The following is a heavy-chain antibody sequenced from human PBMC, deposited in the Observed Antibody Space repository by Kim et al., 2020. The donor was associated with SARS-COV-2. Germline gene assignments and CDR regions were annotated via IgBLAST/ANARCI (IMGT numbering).Heavy chain of an antibody. Sequence: GRRGNTYYEDSVKGRFTISGENSKNTLYLQMMSQRAEDTAVYYCVGGFDYWGQGTLVTVSS. D-gene: IGHD3-10*01. V-gene: IGHV3-23*01. CDR2: GRRGNT. CDR3: VGGFDY. J-gene: IGHJ4*02.